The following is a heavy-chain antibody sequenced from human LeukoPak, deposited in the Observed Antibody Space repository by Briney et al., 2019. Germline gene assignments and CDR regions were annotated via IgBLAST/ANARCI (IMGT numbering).Heavy chain of an antibody. CDR2: ISYDGSNK. J-gene: IGHJ4*02. V-gene: IGHV3-30*18. Sequence: GRSLRLSCAASGFTFSSYGMHWVRQAPGNGLGWVAVISYDGSNKYYADSVKGRFTISRDNSKNTLYLQMNSLRAEDTAVYYCAKDVEYSSTLDYWGQGTLVTVSS. CDR1: GFTFSSYG. CDR3: AKDVEYSSTLDY. D-gene: IGHD6-6*01.